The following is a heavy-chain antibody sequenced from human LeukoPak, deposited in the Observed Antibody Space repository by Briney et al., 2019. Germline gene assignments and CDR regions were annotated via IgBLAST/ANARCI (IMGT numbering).Heavy chain of an antibody. CDR3: ARSPITTYYWYFDL. D-gene: IGHD1-14*01. CDR1: GYTFTSYG. V-gene: IGHV1-18*01. CDR2: ISAYNGNT. Sequence: GASVKVSCKASGYTFTSYGISWVRQAPGQGLEWMGWISAYNGNTNYAQKLQGRVTMTTDTSTSTAYMELSRLRSDDTAVYYCARSPITTYYWYFDLWGRGTLVTVSS. J-gene: IGHJ2*01.